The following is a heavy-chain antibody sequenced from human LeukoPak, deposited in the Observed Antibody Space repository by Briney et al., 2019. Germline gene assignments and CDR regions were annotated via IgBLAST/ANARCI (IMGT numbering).Heavy chain of an antibody. CDR2: IYSDVST. V-gene: IGHV3-53*04. Sequence: GGSLRLSCAASGFTVSSNYMSWVRQAPGKGLEWVSVIYSDVSTYYAASVKSRFTICRHKCKNTLYLQMNSLRAEDTGVYYSARVLMSYVDYWGQGTLVTVSS. J-gene: IGHJ4*02. CDR1: GFTVSSNY. CDR3: ARVLMSYVDY.